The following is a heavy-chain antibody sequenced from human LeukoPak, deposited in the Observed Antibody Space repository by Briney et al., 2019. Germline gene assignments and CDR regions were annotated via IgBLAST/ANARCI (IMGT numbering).Heavy chain of an antibody. V-gene: IGHV4-59*08. CDR2: IYYSGST. CDR3: ASQYYDSSGYGAFDI. CDR1: GGSISSYY. D-gene: IGHD3-22*01. Sequence: SETLSLTGTVSGGSISSYYWSWIRQPPGKGLEWIGYIYYSGSTNYSPSLKSRVTISVDTSKNQFSLKLSSVTAADTAVYYCASQYYDSSGYGAFDIWGQGTMVTVSS. J-gene: IGHJ3*02.